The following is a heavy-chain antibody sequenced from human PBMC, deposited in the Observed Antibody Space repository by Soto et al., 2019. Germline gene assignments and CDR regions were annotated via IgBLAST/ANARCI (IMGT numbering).Heavy chain of an antibody. V-gene: IGHV3-15*07. CDR2: IKSKTDGGTT. CDR3: TTASMVRGNFDY. CDR1: SVSNAW. D-gene: IGHD3-10*01. Sequence: SVSNAWMNWVRQAPGKGLEWVGRIKSKTDGGTTDYAAPVKGRFTISRDDSKNTLYLQMNSLKTEDTVVYYCTTASMVRGNFDYWGQGTLVTVSS. J-gene: IGHJ4*02.